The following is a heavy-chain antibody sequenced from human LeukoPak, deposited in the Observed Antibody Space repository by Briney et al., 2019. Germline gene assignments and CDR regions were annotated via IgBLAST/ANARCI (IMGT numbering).Heavy chain of an antibody. CDR1: GVTCSSYA. V-gene: IGHV3-23*01. CDR3: AKLSAPYYDSSGYYTDY. J-gene: IGHJ4*02. D-gene: IGHD3-22*01. Sequence: PGGSLRLSCAASGVTCSSYARGWVRQAPGKGLEWVSVISGGGSNTYYADSGKGRFTISRDNSKNTLHLQMNSLRAEDTAIYYCAKLSAPYYDSSGYYTDYWGQGTLVTVSS. CDR2: ISGGGSNT.